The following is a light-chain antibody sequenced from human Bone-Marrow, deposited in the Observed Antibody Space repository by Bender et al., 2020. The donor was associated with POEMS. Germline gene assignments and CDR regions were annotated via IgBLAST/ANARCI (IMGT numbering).Light chain of an antibody. CDR3: GSYTRSTTLV. V-gene: IGLV2-14*02. J-gene: IGLJ1*01. CDR2: DVS. Sequence: QSALTQPASVSGSPGQSITISCTGTSSDVGTYNLVSWYQQVPGKVPKLLIYDVSNRPSGVSSHFSGSKSGNTASLTISGLQAEDEADYYCGSYTRSTTLVFGTGTKVTVL. CDR1: SSDVGTYNL.